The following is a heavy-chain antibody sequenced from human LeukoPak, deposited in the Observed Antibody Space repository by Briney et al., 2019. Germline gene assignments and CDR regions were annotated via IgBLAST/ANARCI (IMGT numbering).Heavy chain of an antibody. J-gene: IGHJ6*02. CDR3: AKVRGGRYYNSGGDGMDV. Sequence: GGSLRLSCAASGFTFSSYAVTWVRQAPGKGLEWVSAISYSGGTTHYADSVKGRFTVSRDNSKNTLYLQMNSLRVEDTAVYYCAKVRGGRYYNSGGDGMDVWGQGTTVTVSS. CDR2: ISYSGGTT. D-gene: IGHD3-16*01. CDR1: GFTFSSYA. V-gene: IGHV3-23*01.